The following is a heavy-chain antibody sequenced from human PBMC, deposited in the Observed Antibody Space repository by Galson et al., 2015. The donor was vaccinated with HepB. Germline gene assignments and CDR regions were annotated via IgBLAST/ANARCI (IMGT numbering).Heavy chain of an antibody. V-gene: IGHV3-30-3*01. CDR1: GFTFSSYA. Sequence: SLRLSCAASGFTFSSYAMHWVRQAPGKGLEWVAVISYDGSNKYYADSVKGRFTISRDNSKNTLYLQMNSLRAEDTAVYYCARSKLRQLVRLEYFQHWGQGTLVTVSS. CDR2: ISYDGSNK. D-gene: IGHD6-13*01. CDR3: ARSKLRQLVRLEYFQH. J-gene: IGHJ1*01.